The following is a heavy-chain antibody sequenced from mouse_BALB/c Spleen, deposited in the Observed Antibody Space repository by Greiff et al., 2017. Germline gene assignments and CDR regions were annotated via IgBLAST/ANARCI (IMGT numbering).Heavy chain of an antibody. Sequence: EVQLQQSGPGLVKPSQSLSLTCSVTGYSITSGYYWNWIRQFPGNKLEWMGYISYDGSNNYNPSLKNRISITRDTSKNQFFLKLNSVTTEDTATYYCAGGYGNYYFDYWGQGTTLTVSS. CDR2: ISYDGSN. CDR1: GYSITSGYY. J-gene: IGHJ2*01. V-gene: IGHV3-6*02. CDR3: AGGYGNYYFDY. D-gene: IGHD2-10*02.